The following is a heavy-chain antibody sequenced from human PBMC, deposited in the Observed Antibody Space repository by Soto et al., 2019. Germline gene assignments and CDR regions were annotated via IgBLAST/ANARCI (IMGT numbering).Heavy chain of an antibody. CDR2: MSHSGRT. J-gene: IGHJ3*02. CDR1: GGSVNSGNYY. D-gene: IGHD1-1*01. Sequence: QVQLQQWGAGLLKPSETLSLTCAVFGGSVNSGNYYWSWIRQPPGKGLEWIGEMSHSGRTHFNPSLNSRVTISVDTCKNQFSLKMCSVTAADTALYYCARVERGTATTVVDAFDIWGPGTMVTFSS. CDR3: ARVERGTATTVVDAFDI. V-gene: IGHV4-34*01.